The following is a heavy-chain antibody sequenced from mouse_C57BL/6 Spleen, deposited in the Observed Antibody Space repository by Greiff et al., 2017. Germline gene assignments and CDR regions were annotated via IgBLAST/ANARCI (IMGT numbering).Heavy chain of an antibody. CDR1: GYTFTDYY. J-gene: IGHJ1*03. D-gene: IGHD2-4*01. V-gene: IGHV1-26*01. CDR3: ASVYCDCVYWYFDV. CDR2: INPNTGGT. Sequence: EVQLQQSGPELVKPGASVKISCKASGYTFTDYYMNWVKQSPGKGLEWIGDINPNTGGTSYNQKFKGKATLTVDKSSSTAYIELRSMTSGDSAVYDCASVYCDCVYWYFDVWGTGTTVTVSS.